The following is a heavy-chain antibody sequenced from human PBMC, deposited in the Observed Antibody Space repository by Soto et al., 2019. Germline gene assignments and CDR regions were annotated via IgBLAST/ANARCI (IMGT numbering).Heavy chain of an antibody. Sequence: PSETLSLTCTVSGGSISSGDYYWNWIRQPPGKGLEWIGFIFNTGSTYYNPSLKSRLTIPVDMSKNQFALRLTSVTAADTAVYYCARNDYDYVWESPGGDAFDIWGQGTMVTVSS. CDR2: IFNTGST. J-gene: IGHJ3*02. D-gene: IGHD3-16*01. CDR3: ARNDYDYVWESPGGDAFDI. V-gene: IGHV4-30-4*01. CDR1: GGSISSGDYY.